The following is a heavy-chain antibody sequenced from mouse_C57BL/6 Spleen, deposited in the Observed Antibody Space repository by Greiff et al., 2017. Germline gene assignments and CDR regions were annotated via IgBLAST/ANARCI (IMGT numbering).Heavy chain of an antibody. CDR2: IHPNSGST. J-gene: IGHJ3*01. D-gene: IGHD4-1*01. V-gene: IGHV1-64*01. CDR1: GYTFTSYW. CDR3: ASEGFLGPAWFAY. Sequence: VQLQQPGAELVKPGASVKLSCKASGYTFTSYWMHWVKQRPGQGLEWIGMIHPNSGSTNYNEKFKSKATLTVDKSSSTAYMQLSSLTSEDSAVYYCASEGFLGPAWFAYWGQGTLVTVSA.